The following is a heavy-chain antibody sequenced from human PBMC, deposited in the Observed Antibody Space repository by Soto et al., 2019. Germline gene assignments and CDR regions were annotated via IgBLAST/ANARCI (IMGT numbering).Heavy chain of an antibody. D-gene: IGHD2-2*01. CDR1: GYSFTSYW. V-gene: IGHV5-51*01. CDR2: IYPGDSDT. Sequence: GESLKISCKGSGYSFTSYWIGWVRQMPGKGLEWMGIIYPGDSDTRYSPSFQGQVTISADKSISTAYLQWSSLKASDTAMYYCARSCSSTSCGPTNYYYYYMDVWGKGTTVTVSS. J-gene: IGHJ6*03. CDR3: ARSCSSTSCGPTNYYYYYMDV.